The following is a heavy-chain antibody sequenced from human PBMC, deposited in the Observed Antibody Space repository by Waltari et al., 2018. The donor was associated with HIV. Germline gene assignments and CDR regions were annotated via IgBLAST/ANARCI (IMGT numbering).Heavy chain of an antibody. V-gene: IGHV3-33*01. D-gene: IGHD3-10*01. Sequence: QVKLVESGGGVVQPGRSLRLSCAASGFPFSTHGMHWVRQATGEGLEGVAGRWYDGSNKYYADSVKGRLTISRDNSKNTVYLQINRLRAEDMAVYYCAREGHYYGSGRFGGDYWGQGTLVTVSS. CDR1: GFPFSTHG. CDR3: AREGHYYGSGRFGGDY. CDR2: RWYDGSNK. J-gene: IGHJ4*02.